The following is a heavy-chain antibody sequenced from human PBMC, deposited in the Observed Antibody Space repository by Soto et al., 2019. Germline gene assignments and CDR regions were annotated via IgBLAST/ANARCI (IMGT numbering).Heavy chain of an antibody. CDR3: ARGHRDEYYDILTGSTTSGAYYYSYGMDV. Sequence: ASVKVSCKASGYTFTSYYMHWVRQAPGQGLEWMGIINPSGGSTSYAQKFQGRVTMTRDTSTSTVYMELSSLRSEDTAVYYCARGHRDEYYDILTGSTTSGAYYYSYGMDVWGQGTTVTVSS. CDR1: GYTFTSYY. CDR2: INPSGGST. V-gene: IGHV1-46*01. J-gene: IGHJ6*02. D-gene: IGHD3-9*01.